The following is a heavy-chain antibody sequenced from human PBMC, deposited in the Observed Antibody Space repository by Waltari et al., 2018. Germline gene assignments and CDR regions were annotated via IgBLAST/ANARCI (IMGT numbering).Heavy chain of an antibody. CDR1: GGSISSYY. CDR3: AREGATTVTTIFDY. V-gene: IGHV4-4*07. J-gene: IGHJ4*02. CDR2: IYTRRST. Sequence: QVQLQESGPGLVKPSETLSLTCTVSGGSISSYYWSWIRQPAGKGLGWIGRIYTRRSTNYNPSLKSRVTMSVDTSKNQLSLKLSSGTAADTAVYYCAREGATTVTTIFDYWGQGTLVTVSS. D-gene: IGHD4-4*01.